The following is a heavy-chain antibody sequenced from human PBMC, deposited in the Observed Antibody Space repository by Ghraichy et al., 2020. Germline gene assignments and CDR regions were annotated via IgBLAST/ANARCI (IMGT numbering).Heavy chain of an antibody. Sequence: SETLSLICSVSGGSINNYYCNWIRQPPGEGLEWIGNIYYSGSTIYNPSLKSRVTISLDTSKNQFSLKLTSVTAADTAVYYCARGLPTAYGSGTYYNPFDYWGQGTLVTVSS. V-gene: IGHV4-59*01. D-gene: IGHD3-10*01. CDR2: IYYSGST. CDR3: ARGLPTAYGSGTYYNPFDY. J-gene: IGHJ4*02. CDR1: GGSINNYY.